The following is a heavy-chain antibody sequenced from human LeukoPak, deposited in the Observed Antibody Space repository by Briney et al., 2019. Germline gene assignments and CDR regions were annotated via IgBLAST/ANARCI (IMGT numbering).Heavy chain of an antibody. Sequence: PGGSLRLSCAASGFTFSSYGMHWVRQAPGKGLEWVAVISYDGSNKYYADSVKGRFAISRDNSKNTLYLQMNSLGAEDTAVYYCAREYEGAMDDYWGQGTLVTVSS. CDR2: ISYDGSNK. CDR3: AREYEGAMDDY. V-gene: IGHV3-30*03. J-gene: IGHJ4*02. D-gene: IGHD5-18*01. CDR1: GFTFSSYG.